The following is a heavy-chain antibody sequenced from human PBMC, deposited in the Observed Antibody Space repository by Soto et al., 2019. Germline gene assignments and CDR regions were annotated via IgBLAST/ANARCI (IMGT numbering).Heavy chain of an antibody. V-gene: IGHV4-30-2*01. CDR3: ARAYDFWSPSRNWFDP. CDR2: IYHSGST. J-gene: IGHJ5*02. CDR1: GGSISSGGYS. Sequence: PSETLSLTCAVSGGSISSGGYSWSWIRQPPGKGLEWIGYIYHSGSTYYNPSLKSRVTISVDRSKNQFSLKLSSVTAADTAVYYCARAYDFWSPSRNWFDPWGQGTLVTVSS. D-gene: IGHD3-3*01.